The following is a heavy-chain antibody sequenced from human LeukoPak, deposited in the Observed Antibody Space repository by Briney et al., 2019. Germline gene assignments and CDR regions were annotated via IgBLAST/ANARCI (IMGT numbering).Heavy chain of an antibody. J-gene: IGHJ3*02. V-gene: IGHV4-39*07. CDR1: GGSISSRSYY. D-gene: IGHD1-26*01. CDR2: IYYSGST. Sequence: SETLSLTCTVSGGSISSRSYYWGWIRQPPGKGLEWIGSIYYSGSTYYNPSLQSRVTISVDTSKNQFSLKLSSVTAADTAVYYCARARGSWARVGDAFDIWGQGTMVTVSS. CDR3: ARARGSWARVGDAFDI.